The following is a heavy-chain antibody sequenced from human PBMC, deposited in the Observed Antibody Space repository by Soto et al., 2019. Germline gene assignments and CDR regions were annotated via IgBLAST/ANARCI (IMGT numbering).Heavy chain of an antibody. CDR1: GFTYSAYY. J-gene: IGHJ4*02. V-gene: IGHV3-15*01. CDR3: TTDDPINKN. Sequence: EVQLVQSGGGLVQPGGSLRLSCSASGFTYSAYYMNWVRQAPGKGLEWVGRIKSKTDGGTTDYAAPVKGRFTISRDDSKNTLYLQMNSLKTEDTAMYYCTTDDPINKNWGQGTLVTVSS. CDR2: IKSKTDGGTT.